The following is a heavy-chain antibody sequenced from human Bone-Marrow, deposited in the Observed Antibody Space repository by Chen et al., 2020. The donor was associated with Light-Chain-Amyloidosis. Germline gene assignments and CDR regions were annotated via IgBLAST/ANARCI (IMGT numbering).Heavy chain of an antibody. CDR2: IHYSGST. Sequence: QLQLQESGPGLVKPSETLSLTCTVSGGSISSSSYYWGWIRQPPGKGLEWIGSIHYSGSTYDNPPLKSRVTISVDTSRNRFSLKLNSVTSADAAVYYCARSCSSGPRDAFDIWGQGTVVAVSS. J-gene: IGHJ3*02. D-gene: IGHD2-2*01. CDR3: ARSCSSGPRDAFDI. V-gene: IGHV4-39*01. CDR1: GGSISSSSYY.